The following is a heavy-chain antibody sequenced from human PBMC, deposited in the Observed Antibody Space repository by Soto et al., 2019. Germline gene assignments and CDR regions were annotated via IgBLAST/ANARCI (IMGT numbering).Heavy chain of an antibody. Sequence: QVQLEQSGAEVKKPGSSVKVSCKASGGTFRDSAISWVRQAPGQGLEWMGGIMPIFRTPDYAQKCQGRVTITADEATSTAYMELSGLRSDDTAVYFCARDNDRPQLGGNYYYILDVWGHWTTVTVSS. V-gene: IGHV1-69*12. D-gene: IGHD1-1*01. J-gene: IGHJ6*02. CDR2: IMPIFRTP. CDR1: GGTFRDSA. CDR3: ARDNDRPQLGGNYYYILDV.